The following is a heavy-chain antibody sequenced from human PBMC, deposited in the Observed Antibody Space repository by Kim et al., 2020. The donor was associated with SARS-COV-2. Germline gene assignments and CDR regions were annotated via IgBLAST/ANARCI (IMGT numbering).Heavy chain of an antibody. Sequence: DPVKGRFTISRDNAKNSLYLQMNSLRAEDTAVYYCARDLGITMVQGSPGYWGQGTLVTVSS. D-gene: IGHD3-10*01. CDR3: ARDLGITMVQGSPGY. V-gene: IGHV3-11*06. J-gene: IGHJ4*02.